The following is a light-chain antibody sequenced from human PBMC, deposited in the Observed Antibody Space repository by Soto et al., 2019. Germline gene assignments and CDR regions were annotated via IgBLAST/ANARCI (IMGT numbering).Light chain of an antibody. CDR3: QQYNSYWT. V-gene: IGKV1-5*01. CDR2: DAS. Sequence: DIQMTQSPSTLSASVGDRVTITCRASQSISSWLAWYQQKPGKAPKLLIYDASSLESGVPSRFSGSGSGTEFTLTISSPQPDNFETYYCQQYNSYWTFGQGTKVEIK. J-gene: IGKJ1*01. CDR1: QSISSW.